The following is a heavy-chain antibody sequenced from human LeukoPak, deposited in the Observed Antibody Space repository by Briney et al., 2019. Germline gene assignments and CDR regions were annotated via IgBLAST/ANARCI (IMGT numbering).Heavy chain of an antibody. CDR2: IYYSGGT. J-gene: IGHJ2*01. CDR3: ARDPGMATPWYFDL. CDR1: GGSISSSSYY. Sequence: SETLSLTCTVSGGSISSSSYYWGWIRQPPGKGLEWIGSIYYSGGTYYNPSLKSRVTISVDTSKNQFSLKLSSVTAADTAVYYCARDPGMATPWYFDLWGRGTLVTVSS. D-gene: IGHD5-24*01. V-gene: IGHV4-39*07.